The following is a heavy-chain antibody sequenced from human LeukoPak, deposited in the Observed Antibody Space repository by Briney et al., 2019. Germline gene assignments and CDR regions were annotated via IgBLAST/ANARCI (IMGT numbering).Heavy chain of an antibody. Sequence: AAVKVSCKASGYTFTSYGISWGRQAPGQGLEWMGWISAYNGNTNYAQKLQGRVTMTTDTSTSTAYMELRSLRSDDTAVYYCARVSSYCSGWVNWFDPWGQGTLVTVSS. J-gene: IGHJ5*02. CDR2: ISAYNGNT. V-gene: IGHV1-18*01. D-gene: IGHD6-19*01. CDR1: GYTFTSYG. CDR3: ARVSSYCSGWVNWFDP.